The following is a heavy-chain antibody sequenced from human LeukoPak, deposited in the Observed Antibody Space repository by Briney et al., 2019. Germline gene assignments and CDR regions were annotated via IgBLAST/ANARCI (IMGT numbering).Heavy chain of an antibody. CDR3: ARLRSEYSSGWTIYYYYYMDV. CDR1: GGAFSASY. J-gene: IGHJ6*03. Sequence: ASETLSLTCVVYGGAFSASYWSWIRQPPGKGLEWIGEINDSGSTKYNPSLQSRVTISVDTSKNQFSLKLSSVTAADTAVYYCARLRSEYSSGWTIYYYYYMDVWGKGTTVTISS. D-gene: IGHD6-19*01. CDR2: INDSGST. V-gene: IGHV4-34*01.